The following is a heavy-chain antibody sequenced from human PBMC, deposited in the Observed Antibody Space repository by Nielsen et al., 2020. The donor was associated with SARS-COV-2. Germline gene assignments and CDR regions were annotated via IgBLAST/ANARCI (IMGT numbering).Heavy chain of an antibody. V-gene: IGHV4-39*01. D-gene: IGHD4-11*01. J-gene: IGHJ4*02. Sequence: GSLRLSCTVSGASIGSTNYYWAWIRQPPGQALEWIGSSFYNKDMHYSPSLKSRVTISVDTSKNQFSLKLSSVTAADTAIYYCARTHDYSNYDYWGQGTLVTVSS. CDR3: ARTHDYSNYDY. CDR1: GASIGSTNYY. CDR2: SFYNKDM.